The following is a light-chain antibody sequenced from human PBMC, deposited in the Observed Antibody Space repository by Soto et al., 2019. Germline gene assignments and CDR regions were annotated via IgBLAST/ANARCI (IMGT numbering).Light chain of an antibody. Sequence: QSALTQPASVSGSPGQSITISCTGPSSDVGSYNLVSWYQQYPGKAPKLIIFEVFKRPSGVSDRFSGSKSGNTASLTVSGLQAEDEAVYHCSSYVGTNSDVAFGGGTKLTVL. J-gene: IGLJ2*01. CDR3: SSYVGTNSDVA. V-gene: IGLV2-14*02. CDR2: EVF. CDR1: SSDVGSYNL.